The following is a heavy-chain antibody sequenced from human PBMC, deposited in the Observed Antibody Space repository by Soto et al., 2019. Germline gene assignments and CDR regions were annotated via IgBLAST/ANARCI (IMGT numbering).Heavy chain of an antibody. J-gene: IGHJ6*02. CDR3: ARAECSSPDCLTAYYSYGLDV. Sequence: LRLSCAASGFTFSNFEMHWVRQAPGKGLEWVSYINTAGSTKYYAESVKGRFTISRDNARNSLFLQMNSLRAEDTAAYYCARAECSSPDCLTAYYSYGLDVWGQGSTVTVSS. D-gene: IGHD3-9*01. CDR1: GFTFSNFE. V-gene: IGHV3-48*03. CDR2: INTAGSTK.